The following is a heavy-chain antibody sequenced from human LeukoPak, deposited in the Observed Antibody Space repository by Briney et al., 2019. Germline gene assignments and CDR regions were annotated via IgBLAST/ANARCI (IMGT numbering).Heavy chain of an antibody. V-gene: IGHV1-2*02. J-gene: IGHJ4*02. CDR1: GYTFTGYY. CDR3: ARDWTTRRVVTQLDY. Sequence: ASVKVSCKASGYTFTGYYMHWVRLAPGQGLEWMGWINPNSGGTNYAQKFQGRVTMTRDTSISTAYMELSRLRSDDTAVYYCARDWTTRRVVTQLDYWGQGTLVTVSS. D-gene: IGHD3-22*01. CDR2: INPNSGGT.